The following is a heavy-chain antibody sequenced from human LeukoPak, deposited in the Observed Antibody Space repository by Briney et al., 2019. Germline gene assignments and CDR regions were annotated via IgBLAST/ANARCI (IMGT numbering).Heavy chain of an antibody. V-gene: IGHV1-2*02. Sequence: ASVKVSCKAPGYTFTGYYMHWVRQAPGQGLEWMGWINPNSGGTNYVQKFQGRVTMTRDTSISTAYMELSRLRSDDTAVYYCARALGYCSGGSCNGDYWGQGTLVTVSS. CDR3: ARALGYCSGGSCNGDY. CDR1: GYTFTGYY. J-gene: IGHJ4*02. D-gene: IGHD2-15*01. CDR2: INPNSGGT.